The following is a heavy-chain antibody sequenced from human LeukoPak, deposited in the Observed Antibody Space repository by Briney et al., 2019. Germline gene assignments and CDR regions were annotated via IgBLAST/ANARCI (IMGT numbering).Heavy chain of an antibody. CDR3: ATAYRYSYGKFDY. CDR1: GYTLTELS. CDR2: FDPEDGET. Sequence: ASVKVSRTVSGYTLTELSMHWVRQAPGKGLEWMGGFDPEDGETIYAQKFQGRVTMTEDTSTDTAYMELSSLRSEDTAVYYCATAYRYSYGKFDYWGQGTLVTVSS. J-gene: IGHJ4*02. D-gene: IGHD5-18*01. V-gene: IGHV1-24*01.